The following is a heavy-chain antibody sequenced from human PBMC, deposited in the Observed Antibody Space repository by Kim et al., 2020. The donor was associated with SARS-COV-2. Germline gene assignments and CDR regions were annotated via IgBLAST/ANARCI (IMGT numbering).Heavy chain of an antibody. Sequence: GGSLRLSCAASGFTFSSYWMSWVRQAPGKGLEWVANIKQDGSEKYYVDSVKGRFTISRDNAKNSLYLQMNSLRAEDTAVYYCARVGITMVQGVICHYFDYWGQGTLVTVSS. D-gene: IGHD3-10*01. CDR3: ARVGITMVQGVICHYFDY. J-gene: IGHJ4*02. CDR2: IKQDGSEK. V-gene: IGHV3-7*01. CDR1: GFTFSSYW.